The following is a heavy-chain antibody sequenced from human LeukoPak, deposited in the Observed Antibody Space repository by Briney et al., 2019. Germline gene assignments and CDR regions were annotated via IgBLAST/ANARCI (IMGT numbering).Heavy chain of an antibody. V-gene: IGHV1-2*02. D-gene: IGHD3-10*01. CDR2: INPNSGGT. Sequence: ASVRVSCKASGYTFTGYYMHWVRQAPGQGLEWMGWINPNSGGTNYAQKFQGRVTMTRDTSISTAYMELSRLRSDDTAVYYCARAGVWFGEITGYWGQGTLVTVSS. CDR3: ARAGVWFGEITGY. J-gene: IGHJ4*02. CDR1: GYTFTGYY.